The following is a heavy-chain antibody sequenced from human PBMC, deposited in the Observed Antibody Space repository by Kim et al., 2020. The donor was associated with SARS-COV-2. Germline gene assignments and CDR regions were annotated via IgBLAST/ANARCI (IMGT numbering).Heavy chain of an antibody. V-gene: IGHV3-48*02. D-gene: IGHD3-3*01. CDR2: ISNDRSTI. J-gene: IGHJ5*02. CDR3: SRDWRGHA. CDR1: GFTFSTYS. Sequence: GGSLRLSCAASGFTFSTYSMNWVRQAPGKGPEWVSCISNDRSTIYYADSVKGRFTISRDNAKNSLYLQMNSLRDEDTAVYYCSRDWRGHACGEGNLVTVSS.